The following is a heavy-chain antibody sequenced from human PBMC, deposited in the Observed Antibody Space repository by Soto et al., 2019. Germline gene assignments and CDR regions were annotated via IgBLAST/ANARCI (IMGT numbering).Heavy chain of an antibody. D-gene: IGHD6-19*01. CDR1: GFPFNNYG. CDR2: LTHDGRET. Sequence: QVQLVEAGGGVVEPGMSLRLSCAASGFPFNNYGMHWVRQAPGKGLDWVAFLTHDGRETYYGDSVRGRFTVSRDGSKNVYHLQMSHLSTEDTAVFYCVRYGGSSGCYNWFDPWRQGTLVIVS. J-gene: IGHJ5*02. V-gene: IGHV3-30*03. CDR3: VRYGGSSGCYNWFDP.